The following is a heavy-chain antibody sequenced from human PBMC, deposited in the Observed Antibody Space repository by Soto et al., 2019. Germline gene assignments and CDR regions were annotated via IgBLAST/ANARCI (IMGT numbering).Heavy chain of an antibody. J-gene: IGHJ6*02. CDR3: ARGVYCSSTSCYWGMDV. CDR2: INHSGST. Sequence: QWGAGLLKPSETLSLTCAVYGGSLSGYYWSWIRQPPGKGLEWIGEINHSGSTNYHPSLKSRVTISLDTSKNQFSLKLSSVTAADTAVYYCARGVYCSSTSCYWGMDVWGQGTTVTVSS. CDR1: GGSLSGYY. V-gene: IGHV4-34*02. D-gene: IGHD2-2*01.